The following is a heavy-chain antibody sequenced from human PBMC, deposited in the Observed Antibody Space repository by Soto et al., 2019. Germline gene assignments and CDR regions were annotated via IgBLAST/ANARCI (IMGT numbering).Heavy chain of an antibody. J-gene: IGHJ1*01. Sequence: PGKGLEWIGSIYYSGSTYYNPSLKSRVTISVDTSKNQFSLKLSSVTAADTAVYYCARAYVFQVEDGIGYYF. CDR2: IYYSGST. CDR3: ARAYVFQVEDGIGYYF. D-gene: IGHD3-10*02. V-gene: IGHV4-39*01.